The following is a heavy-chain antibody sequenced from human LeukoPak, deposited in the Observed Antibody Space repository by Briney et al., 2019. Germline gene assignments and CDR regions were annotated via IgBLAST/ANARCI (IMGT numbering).Heavy chain of an antibody. Sequence: PSETLSLTCAVSDYSISSAYYWGWIRQPPGKGLAWIGSIYHSVRTYYNPSLQSRVTISADTSKNQFSLKLTSVTAGDTAIYYCATFGLLDFDYWGQGTLVTVSS. CDR2: IYHSVRT. CDR1: DYSISSAYY. J-gene: IGHJ4*02. CDR3: ATFGLLDFDY. V-gene: IGHV4-38-2*01. D-gene: IGHD2-15*01.